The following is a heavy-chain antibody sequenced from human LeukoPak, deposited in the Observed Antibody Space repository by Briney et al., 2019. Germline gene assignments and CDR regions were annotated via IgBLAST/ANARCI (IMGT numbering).Heavy chain of an antibody. CDR3: ARDRGDGDYYDY. J-gene: IGHJ4*02. Sequence: SETLPLTCTVSGGSVSSGSYYWSWIRQPPGKGLEWIGYIYYSGSTNYNPSLKSRVTISVDTSKNQFSLKLSSVTAADTAVYYCARDRGDGDYYDYWGQGTLVTVSS. D-gene: IGHD2-21*02. CDR1: GGSVSSGSYY. CDR2: IYYSGST. V-gene: IGHV4-61*01.